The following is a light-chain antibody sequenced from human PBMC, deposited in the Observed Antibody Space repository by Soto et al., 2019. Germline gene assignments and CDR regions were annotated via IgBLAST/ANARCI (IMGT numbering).Light chain of an antibody. CDR1: QSIRSS. CDR3: QQYVEFPYT. Sequence: MTQSPATLSVSPGEGGTLSXXASQSIRSSLVWYQQKPAQAPRLLIYGASNRATDIPARFSGSGSGTDFTLTISSLQSEDFAVYYCQQYVEFPYTFGQGTRLEIK. V-gene: IGKV3-15*01. J-gene: IGKJ2*01. CDR2: GAS.